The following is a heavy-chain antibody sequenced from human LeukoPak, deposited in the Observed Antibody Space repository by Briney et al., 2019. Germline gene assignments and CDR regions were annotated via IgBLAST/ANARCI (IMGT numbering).Heavy chain of an antibody. V-gene: IGHV4-30-2*01. Sequence: SETLSLTCAVSGGSISSGGYSWSWIRQPPGKGLEWIGYIYHSGSTYYNPSLKSRVTISVDTSKNQFSLKLSSVTAADTAVYYCARGSHIVVVTAIRYFDYWGQGTLVTVSS. D-gene: IGHD2-21*02. CDR2: IYHSGST. CDR1: GGSISSGGYS. CDR3: ARGSHIVVVTAIRYFDY. J-gene: IGHJ4*02.